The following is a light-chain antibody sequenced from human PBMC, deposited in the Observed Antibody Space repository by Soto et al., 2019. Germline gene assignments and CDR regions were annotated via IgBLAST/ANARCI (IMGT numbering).Light chain of an antibody. V-gene: IGKV3D-15*01. CDR1: QSVTTN. CDR3: QQYNNWPPLT. J-gene: IGKJ4*01. Sequence: ERVMTQSPATLSVSPGERATLSCRASQSVTTNLAWYQQKPGQAPRLLIYGASTRATGIPARFSGSGSGTEFTLIISSLQSEDFAVYYCQQYNNWPPLTFGGGTKVEIK. CDR2: GAS.